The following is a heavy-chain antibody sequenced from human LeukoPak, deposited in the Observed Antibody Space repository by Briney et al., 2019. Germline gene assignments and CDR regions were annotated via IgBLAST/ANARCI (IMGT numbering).Heavy chain of an antibody. D-gene: IGHD2-2*01. CDR3: AKSGCGNPSCYVNY. Sequence: GGSLRLSCAASGFTFTTYDVHWVRQAPGKGLEWVAVISYDGRNKYYADSVKGRFTISRDNSKNTLYLQMNSLRAEDTAVYYCAKSGCGNPSCYVNYWGQGTLVTVAS. V-gene: IGHV3-30*18. CDR1: GFTFTTYD. CDR2: ISYDGRNK. J-gene: IGHJ4*02.